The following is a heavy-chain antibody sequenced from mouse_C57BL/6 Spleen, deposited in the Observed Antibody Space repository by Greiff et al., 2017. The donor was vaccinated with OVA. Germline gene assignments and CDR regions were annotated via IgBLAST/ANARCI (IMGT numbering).Heavy chain of an antibody. J-gene: IGHJ2*01. CDR2: IYPRSGNT. D-gene: IGHD1-1*01. CDR3: ARSGTVVATDYFDY. V-gene: IGHV1-81*01. Sequence: QVQLKESGAELARPGASVKLSCKASGYTFTSYGISWVKQRTGQGLEWIGEIYPRSGNTYYNEKFKGKATLTADKSSSTAYMELRSLTSEDSAVYFCARSGTVVATDYFDYWGQGTTLTVSS. CDR1: GYTFTSYG.